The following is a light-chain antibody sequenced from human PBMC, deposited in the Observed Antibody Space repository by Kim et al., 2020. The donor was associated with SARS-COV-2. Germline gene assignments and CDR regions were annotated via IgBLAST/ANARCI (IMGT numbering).Light chain of an antibody. CDR2: DAS. V-gene: IGKV3-11*01. J-gene: IGKJ1*01. Sequence: SLSLGERAPLSCRASQSVNNYLAWYQQKPGQAPRLLIYDASNRATGIPARFSGSGSGTDFTLTISSLEPEDFAVYYCQHRSNWPTFGQGTKVDIK. CDR3: QHRSNWPT. CDR1: QSVNNY.